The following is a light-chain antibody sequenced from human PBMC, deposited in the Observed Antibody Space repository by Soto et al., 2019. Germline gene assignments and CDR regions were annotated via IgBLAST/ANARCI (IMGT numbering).Light chain of an antibody. V-gene: IGKV3-11*01. Sequence: EIVLTQSPATLSLSPGERATLSCRASQSVSSYLAWYQQQPGQAPRLLIYDASNRATGIPARFSGSGSGTDFTLPISSLASEDCAVYYCQQRSNWRLTFGGGTKVEIK. CDR2: DAS. CDR1: QSVSSY. CDR3: QQRSNWRLT. J-gene: IGKJ4*01.